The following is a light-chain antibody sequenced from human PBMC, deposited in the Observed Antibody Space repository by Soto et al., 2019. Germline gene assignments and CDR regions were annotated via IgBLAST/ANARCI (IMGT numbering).Light chain of an antibody. CDR2: KAS. CDR1: QSINNW. CDR3: QQCNTYSRT. J-gene: IGKJ1*01. Sequence: DIQMTQSPSTLSASVGDRVTITCRASQSINNWLAWYQQKPGKAPKLLIYKASSLESGVPSRFSGSGSGTEFTLTISSLQPDDFATYYCQQCNTYSRTFGQGTKVEMK. V-gene: IGKV1-5*03.